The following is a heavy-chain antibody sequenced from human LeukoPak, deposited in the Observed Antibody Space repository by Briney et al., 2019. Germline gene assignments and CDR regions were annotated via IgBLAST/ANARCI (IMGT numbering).Heavy chain of an antibody. CDR1: GGSIRSSYYY. J-gene: IGHJ3*02. V-gene: IGHV4-31*03. CDR2: IYYSGST. CDR3: ARADRGVSCAFDI. Sequence: PSETLSLTCTVSGGSIRSSYYYWSWIRQHPGKGLEWIGYIYYSGSTYYNPSLKSRVTISVDTSKNQFSLKLSPVTAADTAVYYCARADRGVSCAFDIWGQGTMVTVSS. D-gene: IGHD3-10*01.